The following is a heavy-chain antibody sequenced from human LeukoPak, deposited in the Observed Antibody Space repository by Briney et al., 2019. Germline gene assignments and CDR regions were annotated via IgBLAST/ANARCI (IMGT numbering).Heavy chain of an antibody. V-gene: IGHV4-4*08. Sequence: PSETLSLTCTVSGGSISGYYWNWIRQPPGKGLEWVACIGGITHYSPSLKGRVTISVDTSKNQVSLTVTSVTAADTAMYYCARGGTPKVTPMDFWGRGTLVSVSS. D-gene: IGHD4-17*01. CDR2: IGGIT. J-gene: IGHJ4*02. CDR1: GGSISGYY. CDR3: ARGGTPKVTPMDF.